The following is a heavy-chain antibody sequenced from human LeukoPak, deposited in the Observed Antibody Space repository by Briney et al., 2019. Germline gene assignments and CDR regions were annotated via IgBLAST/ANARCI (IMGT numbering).Heavy chain of an antibody. D-gene: IGHD3-10*01. J-gene: IGHJ6*02. CDR3: ARNKCAEVRGVILAYYYYYGMDV. V-gene: IGHV6-1*01. Sequence: SQTLSLTCAISGDSVSSNSAAWNWIRQSPSRGLEWLGRTYYRSKWYNDYAVSVKSRITINPVTSKNQFSLQLNSVTPEDTAVYYCARNKCAEVRGVILAYYYYYGMDVWGQGTTVTVSS. CDR2: TYYRSKWYN. CDR1: GDSVSSNSAA.